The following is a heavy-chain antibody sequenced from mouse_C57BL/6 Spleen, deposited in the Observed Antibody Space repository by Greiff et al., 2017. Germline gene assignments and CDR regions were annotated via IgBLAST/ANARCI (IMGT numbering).Heavy chain of an antibody. CDR1: GFTFSDYG. CDR3: ARRSQS. V-gene: IGHV5-17*01. CDR2: ISSGSSTI. Sequence: EVKLVESGGGLVKPGGSLKLSCAASGFTFSDYGMHWVRQAPGKGLEWVAYISSGSSTIYYADTVKGRYTISRDNAKNTLFLQMTSLRSEDTAMYYCARRSQSWGQGTLVTVSA. J-gene: IGHJ3*01.